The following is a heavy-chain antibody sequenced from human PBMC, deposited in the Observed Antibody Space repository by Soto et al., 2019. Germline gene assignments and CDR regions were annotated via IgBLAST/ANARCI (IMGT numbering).Heavy chain of an antibody. V-gene: IGHV2-5*02. J-gene: IGHJ4*02. CDR2: TYWDDDK. CDR1: GFSLSTSGVG. CDR3: AHSGIAVPFDY. Sequence: QITLKESGPTLVKPTQTLTLTCTFSGFSLSTSGVGVGWIRQPPGKALEWLALTYWDDDKRYSPSLKSRLTRTXXTSKNPVVLTMTNMDPVDTATYYCAHSGIAVPFDYWGQGTLVTVSS. D-gene: IGHD6-19*01.